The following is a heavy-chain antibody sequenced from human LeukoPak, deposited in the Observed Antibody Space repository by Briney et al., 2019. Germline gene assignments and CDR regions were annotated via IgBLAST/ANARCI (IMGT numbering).Heavy chain of an antibody. CDR2: IIPVFGTP. Sequence: GASAKVSCKASGGIFKKYAIYWVRQAPGQGLEWLGGIIPVFGTPNYAQRFQDRVTITTDESATTGYMELSTLKFEDTAVYYCARGGAEAVAGSLDFWGQGTLVTVS. D-gene: IGHD6-19*01. CDR3: ARGGAEAVAGSLDF. V-gene: IGHV1-69*05. CDR1: GGIFKKYA. J-gene: IGHJ4*02.